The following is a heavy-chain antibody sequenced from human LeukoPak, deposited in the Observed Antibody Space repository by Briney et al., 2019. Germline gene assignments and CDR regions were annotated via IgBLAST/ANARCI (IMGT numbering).Heavy chain of an antibody. CDR3: ARGGSSTHNWFDP. CDR2: IIPIFGTA. V-gene: IGHV1-69*05. J-gene: IGHJ5*02. CDR1: GGTFSSYA. D-gene: IGHD3-16*01. Sequence: GASVKVSCKASGGTFSSYAISWLRQAPGQGLEWMGGIIPIFGTANYAQKFQGRVTITTDESTSTAYMELSSLRSEDTAVYYCARGGSSTHNWFDPWGQGTLVTVSS.